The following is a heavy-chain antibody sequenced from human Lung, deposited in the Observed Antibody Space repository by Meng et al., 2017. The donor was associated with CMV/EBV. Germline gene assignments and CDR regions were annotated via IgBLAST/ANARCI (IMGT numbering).Heavy chain of an antibody. V-gene: IGHV3-7*01. CDR3: ATRYSGQYFDWLLPPFDY. J-gene: IGHJ4*02. CDR1: GFTFSTHS. D-gene: IGHD3-9*01. CDR2: IREDASVL. Sequence: GESXKISCAASGFTFSTHSMTWVRQAPGKGLEWVANIREDASVLHYADSVKGRFTVSRDNAKNSLYLQMSSLSAEDTAIYYCATRYSGQYFDWLLPPFDYWGQGTLVTVSS.